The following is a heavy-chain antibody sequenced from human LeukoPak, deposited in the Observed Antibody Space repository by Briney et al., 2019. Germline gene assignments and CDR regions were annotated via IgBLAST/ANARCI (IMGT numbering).Heavy chain of an antibody. CDR3: ARDGYVGATGSYFDY. D-gene: IGHD1-26*01. CDR1: GFTFSSYG. Sequence: GGSLRLSCAASGFTFSSYGMHWVRQAPGKGLEWVAFIRYDGSNKYYADSVKGRFTISRDNSKNTLYLQMNSLRAEDTAVYYCARDGYVGATGSYFDYWGQGTLVTVSS. V-gene: IGHV3-30*02. J-gene: IGHJ4*02. CDR2: IRYDGSNK.